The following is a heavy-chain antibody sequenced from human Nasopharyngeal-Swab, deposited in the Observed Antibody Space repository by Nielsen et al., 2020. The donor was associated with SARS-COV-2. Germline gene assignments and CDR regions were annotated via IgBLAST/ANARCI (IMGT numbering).Heavy chain of an antibody. CDR1: GFTFSDYC. V-gene: IGHV3-11*04. Sequence: GESLKISCAASGFTFSDYCMSWIRQAPGKGLEWVSRISTTGSSKYYADSLKGRFTISRDNDKNSLYLQMNSLRADDTAVYYCASGGYDFRSGYPSDYWGRGTLVTVSS. CDR2: ISTTGSSK. CDR3: ASGGYDFRSGYPSDY. D-gene: IGHD3-3*01. J-gene: IGHJ4*02.